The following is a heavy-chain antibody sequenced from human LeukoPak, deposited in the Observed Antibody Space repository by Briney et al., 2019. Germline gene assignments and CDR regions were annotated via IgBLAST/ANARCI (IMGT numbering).Heavy chain of an antibody. V-gene: IGHV4-39*07. D-gene: IGHD3-16*02. CDR1: GGSISSSSYY. Sequence: SETLSLTCTVSGGSISSSSYYWGRIRQPPGKGLEWSGSIYYSGSTYYNPSLKSRVTISVDTSKNQFSLKLSSVTAADTAVYYCARSTAYYDYVWGSYRPDNFDYWGQGTLVTVSS. CDR2: IYYSGST. CDR3: ARSTAYYDYVWGSYRPDNFDY. J-gene: IGHJ4*02.